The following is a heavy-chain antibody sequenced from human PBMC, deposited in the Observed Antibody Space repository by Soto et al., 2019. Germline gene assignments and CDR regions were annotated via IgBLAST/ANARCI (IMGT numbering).Heavy chain of an antibody. J-gene: IGHJ6*02. CDR3: ARTLSSVYGMDV. CDR1: GFSLSTSGMR. D-gene: IGHD3-22*01. V-gene: IGHV2-70*04. Sequence: SGPTLVNPTQTLTLTCAFSGFSLSTSGMRVSWIRQPPGKALEWLARIDWDDDKFYSTSLKTRLTISKDTSKNQVVLTMTNMDPVDTATYYCARTLSSVYGMDVWGQGTTVTVS. CDR2: IDWDDDK.